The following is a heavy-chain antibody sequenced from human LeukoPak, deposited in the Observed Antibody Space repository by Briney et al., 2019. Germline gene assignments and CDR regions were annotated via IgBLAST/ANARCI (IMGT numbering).Heavy chain of an antibody. V-gene: IGHV4-30-4*01. J-gene: IGHJ4*02. CDR3: ARDRGYYGSGSYLSPPY. CDR2: IYYSGST. Sequence: SETLSLTCTVSGGSISSGDYYWSWIRQPPGKGLEWIGYIYYSGSTYYNPSLKSRVTISVDTSKNQFSLKLSSVTAADTAVYYCARDRGYYGSGSYLSPPYWGQGTLVTVSS. CDR1: GGSISSGDYY. D-gene: IGHD3-10*01.